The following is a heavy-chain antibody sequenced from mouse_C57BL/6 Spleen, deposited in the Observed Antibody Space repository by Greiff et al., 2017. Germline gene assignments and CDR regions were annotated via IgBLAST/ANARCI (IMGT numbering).Heavy chain of an antibody. V-gene: IGHV2-2*01. J-gene: IGHJ4*01. CDR2: IWSGGST. CDR3: DSNYYGTWAMDY. CDR1: GFSLTSYG. D-gene: IGHD1-1*01. Sequence: VQLQQSGPGLVQPSQSLSITCTVSGFSLTSYGVHWVRQCPGKGLEWLGVIWSGGSTDNNAAFISRLSISKDNSTSQVFFKMNSLQADDTAIYYCDSNYYGTWAMDYWGQGTSVTVSS.